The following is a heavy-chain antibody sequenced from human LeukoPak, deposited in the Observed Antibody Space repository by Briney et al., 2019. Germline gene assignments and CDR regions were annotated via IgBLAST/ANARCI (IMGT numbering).Heavy chain of an antibody. J-gene: IGHJ6*02. CDR2: INSDGSRT. Sequence: GRSLRLSCAASGFTLSSYWMHWVRQAPGKGLVWVSRINSDGSRTSYADSVKGRFTISRDNAKNSLYLQMNSLRAEDTAVYYCAREGITMVRGVIPYYYYGVDVWGQGTTVTVSS. D-gene: IGHD3-10*01. CDR1: GFTLSSYW. V-gene: IGHV3-74*01. CDR3: AREGITMVRGVIPYYYYGVDV.